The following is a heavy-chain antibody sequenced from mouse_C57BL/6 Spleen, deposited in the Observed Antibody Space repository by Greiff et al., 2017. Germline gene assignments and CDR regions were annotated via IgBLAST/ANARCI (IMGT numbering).Heavy chain of an antibody. V-gene: IGHV1-53*01. CDR1: GYTFTSYW. CDR2: INPSNGGT. CDR3: TTIYYGVCYDIDY. J-gene: IGHJ4*01. Sequence: VQLQQPGTELVKPGASVKMSCKASGYTFTSYWMHWVKQRPGQGLEWIGNINPSNGGTNYNEKFKSKATLTVDNSSSTAYMHLSSLTSEDSAVYYCTTIYYGVCYDIDYWGQGTSVTVAS. D-gene: IGHD2-13*01.